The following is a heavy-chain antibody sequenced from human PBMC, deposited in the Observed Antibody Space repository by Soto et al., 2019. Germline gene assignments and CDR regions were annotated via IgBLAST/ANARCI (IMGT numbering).Heavy chain of an antibody. CDR2: IYYSGST. D-gene: IGHD3-3*01. J-gene: IGHJ5*02. Sequence: PSETLSLTCTVSGGSVSSYYWSWIRQPPGKGLEWIGYIYYSGSTNYNPSLKSRVTISVDTSKNQFSLKLSSVTAADTAVYYCARESITIFGVGAWFDPWGQGTLVTVSS. V-gene: IGHV4-59*02. CDR1: GGSVSSYY. CDR3: ARESITIFGVGAWFDP.